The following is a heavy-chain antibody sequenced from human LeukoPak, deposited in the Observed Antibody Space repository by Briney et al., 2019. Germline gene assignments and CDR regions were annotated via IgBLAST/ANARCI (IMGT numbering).Heavy chain of an antibody. D-gene: IGHD3-3*01. V-gene: IGHV1-18*01. CDR3: ARGLSDTYYDFWSGYPYPHAFDI. Sequence: ASVKVSCKASGYTFTSYGISWVRQAPGQGLEWMGWTSAYNGNTNYAQKLQGRVTMTTDTSTSTAYMELRSLRSDDTAVYYCARGLSDTYYDFWSGYPYPHAFDIWGQGTMVTVSS. CDR1: GYTFTSYG. CDR2: TSAYNGNT. J-gene: IGHJ3*02.